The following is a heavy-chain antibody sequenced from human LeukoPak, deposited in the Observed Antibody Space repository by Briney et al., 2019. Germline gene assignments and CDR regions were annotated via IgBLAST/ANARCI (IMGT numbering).Heavy chain of an antibody. J-gene: IGHJ4*02. Sequence: ASVKVSCKASGYTFTSYGISWVRQAPGQGLEWMGWISAYNGNTNYAQKFQGRVTMTTDTSTSTAYMELRSLRSDDTAVYYCARTMQQWLVDAAGGDYWGQGTLVTVSS. CDR1: GYTFTSYG. CDR3: ARTMQQWLVDAAGGDY. V-gene: IGHV1-18*01. CDR2: ISAYNGNT. D-gene: IGHD6-19*01.